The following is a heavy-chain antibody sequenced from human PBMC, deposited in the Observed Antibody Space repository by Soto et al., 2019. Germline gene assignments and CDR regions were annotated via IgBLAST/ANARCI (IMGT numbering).Heavy chain of an antibody. CDR3: ARGYNKWAS. CDR1: GGSISEYY. V-gene: IGHV4-59*01. Sequence: SSETLSLTCTVSGGSISEYYWSWIRQPPGKGLEWIGYIYYTGSSSHNPSLKSRVSLSTDTSKNQLSLILTSVTTADTAVYYCARGYNKWASWGQGTLVTVSS. D-gene: IGHD1-1*01. CDR2: IYYTGSS. J-gene: IGHJ4*02.